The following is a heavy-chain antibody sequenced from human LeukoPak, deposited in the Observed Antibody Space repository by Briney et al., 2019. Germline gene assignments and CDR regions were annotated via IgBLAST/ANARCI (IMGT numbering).Heavy chain of an antibody. V-gene: IGHV3-23*01. CDR1: GFSFTDYA. D-gene: IGHD3-22*01. CDR3: AKDEDNSGYYLRYFDY. Sequence: PGGSLRLSCATSGFSFTDYAMSWVRQAPGKGLEWVSTITGSGVTTYYADFVKARFSISRDISENTVYLHMNSLRAEDTAVYYCAKDEDNSGYYLRYFDYWGQGTLVTVST. J-gene: IGHJ4*02. CDR2: ITGSGVTT.